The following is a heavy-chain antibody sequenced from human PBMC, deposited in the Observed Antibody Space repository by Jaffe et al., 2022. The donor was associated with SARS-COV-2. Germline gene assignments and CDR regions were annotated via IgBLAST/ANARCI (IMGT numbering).Heavy chain of an antibody. D-gene: IGHD2-2*01. CDR1: GYTFTSYA. Sequence: QVQLVQSGAEVKKPGASVKVSCKASGYTFTSYAMHWVRQAPGQRLEWMGWINAGNGNTKYSQKFQGRVTITRDTSASTAYMELSSLRSEDTAVYYCARERGALVVPAAIFFYWGQGTLVTVSS. V-gene: IGHV1-3*01. CDR3: ARERGALVVPAAIFFY. CDR2: INAGNGNT. J-gene: IGHJ4*02.